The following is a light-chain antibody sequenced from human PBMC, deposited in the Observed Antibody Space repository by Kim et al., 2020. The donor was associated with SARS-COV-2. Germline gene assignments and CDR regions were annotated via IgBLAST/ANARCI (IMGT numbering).Light chain of an antibody. Sequence: KVTISCSGSSSNSGSNYVYWYQQRPGTAPKLLIYRNNQRPSGVPDRFSGSKSGTSASLAISGLRSEDEADYYCAAWDDSLSGNWVFGGGTKLTVL. CDR1: SSNSGSNY. J-gene: IGLJ3*02. CDR3: AAWDDSLSGNWV. V-gene: IGLV1-47*01. CDR2: RNN.